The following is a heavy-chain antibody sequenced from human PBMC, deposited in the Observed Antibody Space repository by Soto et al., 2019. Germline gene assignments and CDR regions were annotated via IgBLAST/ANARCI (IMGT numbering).Heavy chain of an antibody. Sequence: GGSLRLSCAASGFTFSSYWMHWVRQAPGKGLVWVSRINSDGSSTSYADSVKGRFTISRDNAKNTLYLQMNSLRAEDTAVYYCARDNIYYGSGSSVVHWGQGTLVTVSS. CDR2: INSDGSST. V-gene: IGHV3-74*01. CDR3: ARDNIYYGSGSSVVH. J-gene: IGHJ4*02. CDR1: GFTFSSYW. D-gene: IGHD3-10*01.